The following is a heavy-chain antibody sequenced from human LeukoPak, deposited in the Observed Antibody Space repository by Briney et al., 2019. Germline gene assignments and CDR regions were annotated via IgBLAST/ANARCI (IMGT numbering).Heavy chain of an antibody. J-gene: IGHJ4*02. CDR2: ISGSGVST. V-gene: IGHV3-23*01. Sequence: PGGSLRLSCAVSGFTFSNYDMNWVLQAPEKGLEWVSTISGSGVSTYYADSVKGRFTISRDNSKNTLYLQMNSLRAEDTALYYCANPARGYDSSGYYYYWGQGTLVTVSS. CDR3: ANPARGYDSSGYYYY. CDR1: GFTFSNYD. D-gene: IGHD3-22*01.